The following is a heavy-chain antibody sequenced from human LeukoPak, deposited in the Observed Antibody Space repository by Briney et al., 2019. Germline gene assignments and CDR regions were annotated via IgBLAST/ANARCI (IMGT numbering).Heavy chain of an antibody. CDR1: GFIFSDYG. V-gene: IGHV4-4*01. CDR3: AREEMPGKFDY. J-gene: IGHJ4*02. Sequence: GSLRLSCAASGFIFSDYGITWVRQSPGKGLEWIGEIYHSGNTNYNPSLKSRVAISLDKSSNQFSLRLASVTAADTAMYFCAREEMPGKFDYWGQGILVTVSS. CDR2: IYHSGNT. D-gene: IGHD1-26*01.